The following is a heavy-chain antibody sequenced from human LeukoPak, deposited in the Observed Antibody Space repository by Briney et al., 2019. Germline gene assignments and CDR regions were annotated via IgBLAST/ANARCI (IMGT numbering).Heavy chain of an antibody. V-gene: IGHV3-23*01. CDR1: GFTFSSYA. D-gene: IGHD3-10*01. CDR2: ISGSGGST. J-gene: IGHJ6*03. Sequence: QAGGSLRLSCAASGFTFSSYAMSWVRQAPGKGLEWVSAISGSGGSTYYADSVKGRFTISRDNSKNTLYLQMNSLRAEDTAVYYCAKAGSGSYTPYYYYYMDVWGKGTTVTISS. CDR3: AKAGSGSYTPYYYYYMDV.